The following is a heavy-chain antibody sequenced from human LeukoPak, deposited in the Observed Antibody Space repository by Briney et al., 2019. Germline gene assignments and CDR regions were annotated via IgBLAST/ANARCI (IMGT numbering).Heavy chain of an antibody. CDR2: INHSGST. CDR3: ARVLQLWFKYYYYYMDV. V-gene: IGHV4-34*01. CDR1: GGSFSGYY. J-gene: IGHJ6*03. D-gene: IGHD5-18*01. Sequence: SETLSLTCAVYGGSFSGYYWSWIRQPPGKGLEWIGEINHSGSTNYNPSLKSRVTISVDTSKNQFSLKLSSVTAADTAVYYCARVLQLWFKYYYYYMDVWGKGTTVTVSS.